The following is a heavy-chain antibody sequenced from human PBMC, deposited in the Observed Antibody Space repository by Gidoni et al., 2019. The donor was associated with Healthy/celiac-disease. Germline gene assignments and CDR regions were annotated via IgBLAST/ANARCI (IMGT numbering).Heavy chain of an antibody. V-gene: IGHV3-15*01. J-gene: IGHJ4*02. CDR2: IKSKTDGGTT. D-gene: IGHD5-18*01. Sequence: EVQLVESGGGLVKPGGSLRLSCAASGFTFSNAWMSWVRQAPGKGLEWVGRIKSKTDGGTTDYAAPVKGRFTSSRDDSKNTLYLQMNSLKTEDTAVYYCTTLYSYGPGMDYWGQGTLVTVSS. CDR1: GFTFSNAW. CDR3: TTLYSYGPGMDY.